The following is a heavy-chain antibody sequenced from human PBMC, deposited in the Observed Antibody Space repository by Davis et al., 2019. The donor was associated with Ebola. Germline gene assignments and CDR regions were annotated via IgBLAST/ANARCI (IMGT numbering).Heavy chain of an antibody. CDR1: GGSISSYY. Sequence: MPSELLSLTCTVPGGSISSYYWSWIRQPPGKGLAWIGYIYYSGSTNYNPSLKSRVTISVDTSKNQFSLKLSSVTAADTAVYYCARVSYYYDSSGYSVGGFDYWGQGTLVTVSS. V-gene: IGHV4-59*01. CDR3: ARVSYYYDSSGYSVGGFDY. D-gene: IGHD3-22*01. J-gene: IGHJ4*02. CDR2: IYYSGST.